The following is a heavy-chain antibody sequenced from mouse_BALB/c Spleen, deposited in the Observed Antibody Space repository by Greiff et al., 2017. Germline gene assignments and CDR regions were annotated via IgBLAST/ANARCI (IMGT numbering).Heavy chain of an antibody. CDR2: ISSGSSTI. D-gene: IGHD2-4*01. Sequence: DVMLVESGGGLVQPGGSRKLSCAASGFTFSSFGMHWVRQAPEKGLEWVAYISSGSSTIYYADTVKGRFTISRDNPKNTLFLQMTSLRSEDTAMYYCARSDYDHAMDYWGQGTSVTVSS. CDR1: GFTFSSFG. V-gene: IGHV5-17*02. CDR3: ARSDYDHAMDY. J-gene: IGHJ4*01.